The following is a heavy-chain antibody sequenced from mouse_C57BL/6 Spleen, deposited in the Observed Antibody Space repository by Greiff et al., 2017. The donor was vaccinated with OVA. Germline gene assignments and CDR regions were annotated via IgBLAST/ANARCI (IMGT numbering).Heavy chain of an antibody. CDR2: ISRGGSYT. V-gene: IGHV5-6*01. D-gene: IGHD3-2*02. J-gene: IGHJ2*01. CDR1: GFTFTSYG. Sequence: EVQLVESGGDLVKPGGSLNLSCAASGFTFTSYGMSWVRQTPDKRLEWVGTISRGGSYTNYPDSVKGRSTLPRDNAKNTLYLQLRSLKSEDTAMYYCATIDSSGYYFDYWGKGTTLTVSS. CDR3: ATIDSSGYYFDY.